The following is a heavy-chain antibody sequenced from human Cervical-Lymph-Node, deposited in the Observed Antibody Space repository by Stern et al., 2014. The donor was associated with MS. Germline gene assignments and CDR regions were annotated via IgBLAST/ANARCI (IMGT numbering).Heavy chain of an antibody. D-gene: IGHD6-13*01. CDR2: IFPVFGTP. CDR1: GGTFSKFP. Sequence: QMQLVQYGAEVTKPGSSVKVSCKASGGTFSKFPSSWVRQAPGQGLEWMGGIFPVFGTPTYAQEFRGRVTITADFSTSTVYMELSSLRSDDTAVYYCALSSETSDRWYSLGYDLWGQGTLVTVSS. CDR3: ALSSETSDRWYSLGYDL. J-gene: IGHJ5*02. V-gene: IGHV1-69*01.